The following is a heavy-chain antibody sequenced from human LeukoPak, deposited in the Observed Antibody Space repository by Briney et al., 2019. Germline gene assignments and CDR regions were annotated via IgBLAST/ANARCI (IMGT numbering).Heavy chain of an antibody. CDR3: ARDAYSSSWYGYLQY. Sequence: PSETLSLTCTVSGGSISNYYWSWIRQPAGKGLEWIGRIYSSGSTNYNPSLKSRVTMSVDTSKNQFSLKLSSVTAADTAVYYCARDAYSSSWYGYLQYWGQGTLVTVSS. V-gene: IGHV4-4*07. CDR2: IYSSGST. CDR1: GGSISNYY. D-gene: IGHD6-13*01. J-gene: IGHJ1*01.